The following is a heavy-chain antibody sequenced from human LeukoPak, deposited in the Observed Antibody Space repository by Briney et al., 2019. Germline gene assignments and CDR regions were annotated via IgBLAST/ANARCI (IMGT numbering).Heavy chain of an antibody. J-gene: IGHJ4*02. V-gene: IGHV1-69*05. Sequence: SVKVSCKASGGTFSSYAISWVRQAPGQGLEWMGRIIPIFGTANYAQKFQGRVTITTDESTSTAYMELSSPRSEDTAVYYCARVSESSSGYKYWGQGTLVTVSS. CDR2: IIPIFGTA. CDR1: GGTFSSYA. D-gene: IGHD3-22*01. CDR3: ARVSESSSGYKY.